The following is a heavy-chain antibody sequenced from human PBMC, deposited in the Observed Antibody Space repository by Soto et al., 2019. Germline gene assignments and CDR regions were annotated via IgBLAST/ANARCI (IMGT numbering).Heavy chain of an antibody. D-gene: IGHD6-19*01. Sequence: EVQLVESGGGLVQPGGSLRLSCAASGFTFSSYDMHWVREVIGKGLEWVSAIGTAGDTYFAGSVKGRFTICRENAKNSLYLQMNSLSAGDTAVYYCARGLAVGGLWANDGLDVWGQGTTVTVPS. J-gene: IGHJ6*02. CDR3: ARGLAVGGLWANDGLDV. CDR2: IGTAGDT. CDR1: GFTFSSYD. V-gene: IGHV3-13*01.